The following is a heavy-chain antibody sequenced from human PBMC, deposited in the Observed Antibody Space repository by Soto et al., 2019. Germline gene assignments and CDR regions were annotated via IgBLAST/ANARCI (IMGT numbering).Heavy chain of an antibody. CDR2: IYYSGST. D-gene: IGHD2-2*03. V-gene: IGHV4-31*11. CDR3: ARVEIVLVPAARYWFDP. CDR1: GGSISSGGYY. Sequence: SETLSLTCAVSGGSISSGGYYWSWIRQHPGKGLEWIGYIYYSGSTYYNTSLKSRVTISVDTSKNQFSMKLSSVTAADTAVYYCARVEIVLVPAARYWFDPWGQGTLVTVSS. J-gene: IGHJ5*02.